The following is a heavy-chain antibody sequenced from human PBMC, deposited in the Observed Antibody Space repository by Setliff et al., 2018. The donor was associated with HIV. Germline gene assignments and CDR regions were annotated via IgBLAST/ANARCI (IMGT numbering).Heavy chain of an antibody. CDR3: ARSDLDNGSGYFDYYSYYMDV. V-gene: IGHV4-39*01. D-gene: IGHD3-22*01. J-gene: IGHJ6*03. CDR1: GGSISSSRYY. CDR2: IYFSGNT. Sequence: SETLSLTCTVSGGSISSSRYYWGWIRQPPGKGLEWIASIYFSGNTRYNPSLKSRVTISVDTSKNQFSLKLRSVTAADTAIYYCARSDLDNGSGYFDYYSYYMDVWGRGTTVTVSS.